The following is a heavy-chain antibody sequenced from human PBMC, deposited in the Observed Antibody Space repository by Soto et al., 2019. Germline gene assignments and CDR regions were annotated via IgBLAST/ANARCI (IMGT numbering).Heavy chain of an antibody. Sequence: QAQLVESGGGVVQPGTSLRLSCAASGFTFAHYAMHWVRHSPGKGLEWVAFMSHDENRKLYSDSVKGRFTISRDNSKSNLYLQMSRLRAEDTAVYYCAKDYDFWSASVNPYFDSWGLGTLVTVSS. CDR2: MSHDENRK. J-gene: IGHJ4*02. CDR1: GFTFAHYA. V-gene: IGHV3-30*18. CDR3: AKDYDFWSASVNPYFDS. D-gene: IGHD3-3*01.